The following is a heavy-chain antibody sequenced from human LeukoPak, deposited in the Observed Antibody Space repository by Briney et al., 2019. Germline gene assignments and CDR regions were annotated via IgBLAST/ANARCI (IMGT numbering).Heavy chain of an antibody. CDR1: GYTLTELS. D-gene: IGHD3-10*01. Sequence: ASVKVSCTVSGYTLTELSMHWVRQAPGKGLEWMGGFDPEDGETIYAQKFQGRVTMTEDTSTDTAYMELSSLRSEDTAVYYCATSWFGESPYYYYYGMDVRGQGTTVTVSS. V-gene: IGHV1-24*01. CDR3: ATSWFGESPYYYYYGMDV. J-gene: IGHJ6*02. CDR2: FDPEDGET.